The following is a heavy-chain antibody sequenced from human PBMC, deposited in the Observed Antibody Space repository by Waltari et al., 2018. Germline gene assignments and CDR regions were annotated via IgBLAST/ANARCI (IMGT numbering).Heavy chain of an antibody. V-gene: IGHV4-34*01. D-gene: IGHD2-2*01. CDR2: INHSGST. CDR3: ARGRGYCSSTSCYSFDP. Sequence: QVQLQQWGAGLLKPSETLSLTCAVYGGSFSGYYWSWIRQPPGKGLEWIGEINHSGSTNYNPSLKSRVTISVDTSKNQFSLKLSSVTAADTAVYYCARGRGYCSSTSCYSFDPWGQGTLVTVSS. CDR1: GGSFSGYY. J-gene: IGHJ5*02.